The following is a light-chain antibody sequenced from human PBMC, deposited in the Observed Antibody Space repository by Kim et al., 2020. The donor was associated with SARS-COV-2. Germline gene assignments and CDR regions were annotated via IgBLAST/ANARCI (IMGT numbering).Light chain of an antibody. CDR1: SLSSYY. V-gene: IGLV3-19*01. Sequence: ALGQTVKITCQGDSLSSYYAVWYQQKPGQAPVLVIYGKNNRPSGIPDRCSGSSSGNTASLTITGAQAEDEADYYCNSRDSSGNHLVFGGGTQLTVL. CDR2: GKN. CDR3: NSRDSSGNHLV. J-gene: IGLJ2*01.